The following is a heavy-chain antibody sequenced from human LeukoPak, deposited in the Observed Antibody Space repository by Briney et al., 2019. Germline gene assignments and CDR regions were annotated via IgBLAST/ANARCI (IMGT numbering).Heavy chain of an antibody. CDR2: IYYSGST. J-gene: IGHJ3*02. CDR3: ARESGYDILTGYYPGAFDI. V-gene: IGHV4-39*07. CDR1: GGSISSSSYY. D-gene: IGHD3-9*01. Sequence: SETLSLTCTVSGGSISSSSYYWGWIRQPPGKGLEWIGSIYYSGSTYYNPSLKSRVTISVDTSKNQFSLKLSSVTAADTAVYYCARESGYDILTGYYPGAFDIWGQGTMVTVSS.